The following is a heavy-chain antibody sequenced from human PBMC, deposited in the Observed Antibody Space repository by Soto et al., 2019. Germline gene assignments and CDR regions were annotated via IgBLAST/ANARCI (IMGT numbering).Heavy chain of an antibody. D-gene: IGHD3-22*01. V-gene: IGHV3-23*01. J-gene: IGHJ4*02. CDR2: ISGSGGST. CDR3: AKDATYYYDSSGYYLAPYFDY. Sequence: PGGSLRLSCAASGFTFSSYAMSWVLQAPGKWLEWVSAISGSGGSTYYADSVKVRFTISRDNSKNTLYLQMNSLRAEDTAVYYCAKDATYYYDSSGYYLAPYFDYWGQGTLVTVSS. CDR1: GFTFSSYA.